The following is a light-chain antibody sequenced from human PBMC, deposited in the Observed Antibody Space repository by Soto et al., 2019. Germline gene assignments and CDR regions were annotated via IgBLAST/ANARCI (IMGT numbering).Light chain of an antibody. V-gene: IGKV3-11*01. Sequence: EIVLTQSPATLSLSPGERATLSCRASQSVSSYLAWYQQKPGQAPRLLIYDASNRATGIPARFSGSGSGTDFTLTISSREPEDFAVYYCKQRSHWPFFGGGTKVEIK. J-gene: IGKJ4*01. CDR3: KQRSHWPF. CDR2: DAS. CDR1: QSVSSY.